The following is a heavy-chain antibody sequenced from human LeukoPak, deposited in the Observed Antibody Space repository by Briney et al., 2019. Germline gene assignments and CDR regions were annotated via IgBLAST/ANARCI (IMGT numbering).Heavy chain of an antibody. J-gene: IGHJ4*02. CDR1: GFTFSSYS. Sequence: QAGGSLRLSCAASGFTFSSYSMNWVRQAPGKGLVWVSRINHDGSNTNYADSVKGRFTISRDNAKNTVYLQMNSLRAEDTAVYYCVRDWGYDSSGYWQKYFDTWGQGTLVTVSS. D-gene: IGHD3-22*01. CDR3: VRDWGYDSSGYWQKYFDT. CDR2: INHDGSNT. V-gene: IGHV3-74*01.